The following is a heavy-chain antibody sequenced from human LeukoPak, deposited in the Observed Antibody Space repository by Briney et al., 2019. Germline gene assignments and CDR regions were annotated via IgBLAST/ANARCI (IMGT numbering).Heavy chain of an antibody. CDR2: IKQDGSEK. CDR3: ARESHSSRWYDY. Sequence: GGSLRLSCAASGFTFSSYWMRSVRQAPGRGLEWVANIKQDGSEKYYVDCVKGRFTISRDNAKKSLYLQMNSLRAEDTAVYYCARESHSSRWYDYWGQGTLVTVSS. V-gene: IGHV3-7*01. J-gene: IGHJ4*02. CDR1: GFTFSSYW. D-gene: IGHD6-19*01.